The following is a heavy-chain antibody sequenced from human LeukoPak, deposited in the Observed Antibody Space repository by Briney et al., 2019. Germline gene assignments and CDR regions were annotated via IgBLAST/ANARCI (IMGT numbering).Heavy chain of an antibody. CDR1: GGSFSSYY. CDR2: IYYSGST. J-gene: IGHJ4*02. V-gene: IGHV4-59*01. Sequence: PSETLSLTCAVYGGSFSSYYWTWIRQPPGKGLEYIGYIYYSGSTNYNPSLKSRVTISVDTSKNQFSLKLSSVTAADTAVYYCARDIGSYDYWGQGTLVTVSS. D-gene: IGHD1-26*01. CDR3: ARDIGSYDY.